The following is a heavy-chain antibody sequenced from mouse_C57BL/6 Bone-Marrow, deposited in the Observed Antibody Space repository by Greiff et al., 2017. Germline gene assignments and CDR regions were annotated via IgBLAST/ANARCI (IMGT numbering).Heavy chain of an antibody. Sequence: QVQLQQSGPELVKPGASVKLSCKASGYTFTSYDINWVKQRPGQGLEWIGWIYPRDGSTMYNEKFTGKATLTVDTASSAAYMELHSLTSEDSAVYFCTRLEFDGSSGDWYFDVWGTGTTVTVSS. CDR2: IYPRDGST. D-gene: IGHD1-1*01. CDR3: TRLEFDGSSGDWYFDV. J-gene: IGHJ1*03. V-gene: IGHV1-85*01. CDR1: GYTFTSYD.